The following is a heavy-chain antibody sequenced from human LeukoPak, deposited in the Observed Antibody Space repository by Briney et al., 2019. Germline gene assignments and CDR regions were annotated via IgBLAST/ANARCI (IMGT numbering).Heavy chain of an antibody. J-gene: IGHJ4*02. Sequence: GGSLRLSCAPSGFTFSNYEMNWVRQAPGKGLEWVSFISTSGSLIYYADSVKGRFTISRDNAKNSLYLQMNGLRAEDTAIYYCARVSGRGWHFDYWGQGPLVTVSS. CDR2: ISTSGSLI. D-gene: IGHD1-26*01. V-gene: IGHV3-48*03. CDR1: GFTFSNYE. CDR3: ARVSGRGWHFDY.